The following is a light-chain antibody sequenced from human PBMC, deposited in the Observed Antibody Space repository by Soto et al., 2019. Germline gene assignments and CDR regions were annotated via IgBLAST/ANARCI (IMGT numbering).Light chain of an antibody. CDR2: SAS. Sequence: ESELTPSLGKLSLSPRARATLSCRASQSVSSGYFAWYQQQPGQAPRLLIYSASSRATGIPERFSGTESGPVVTLTNCRLEPDGFAANYCYQSVGSEYTFDQVTKLDIK. J-gene: IGKJ2*01. V-gene: IGKV3-20*01. CDR3: YQSVGSEYT. CDR1: QSVSSGY.